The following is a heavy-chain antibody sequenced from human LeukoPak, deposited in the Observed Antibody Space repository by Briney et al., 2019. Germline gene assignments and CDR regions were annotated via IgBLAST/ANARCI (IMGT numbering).Heavy chain of an antibody. V-gene: IGHV3-15*01. CDR1: GFTLSNAW. D-gene: IGHD2-21*02. J-gene: IGHJ3*02. CDR2: IKRKTDGGTT. Sequence: GGSLRLSCAASGFTLSNAWMSWVRQAPGRGLEWVGRIKRKTDGGTTDYAAPVKGRFTISRDDSKNMLYLQMNSLKNEDTAVYYCTTDSVTARRDDAFDIWGQGTVVTVS. CDR3: TTDSVTARRDDAFDI.